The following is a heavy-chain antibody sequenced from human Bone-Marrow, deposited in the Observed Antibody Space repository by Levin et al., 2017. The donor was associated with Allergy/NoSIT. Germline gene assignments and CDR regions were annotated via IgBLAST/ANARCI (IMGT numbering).Heavy chain of an antibody. CDR3: ARDHGDSSDAFAI. J-gene: IGHJ3*02. Sequence: PSETLSLTCSVSGGSVRSQNYYWSWIRQPPGKPLEWIGYVSYSGTTTYSPSLESRVTISLGTSENQFSLRLTSLTAADTAVYYCARDHGDSSDAFAIWGQGTMVTFSS. V-gene: IGHV4-61*01. D-gene: IGHD4-17*01. CDR2: VSYSGTT. CDR1: GGSVRSQNYY.